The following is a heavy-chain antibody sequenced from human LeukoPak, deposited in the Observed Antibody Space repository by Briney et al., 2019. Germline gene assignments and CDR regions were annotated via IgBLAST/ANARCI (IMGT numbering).Heavy chain of an antibody. CDR1: GFTFSSYS. CDR2: ISSSSSYI. J-gene: IGHJ4*02. CDR3: ARDRSGWYYFDQ. Sequence: PGGSLRLSCAASGFTFSSYSMNWVRQAPGKGLEWVSSISSSSSYIYYADSVKGRFTISRDNAKNSLYLQMNSLRAEDTAVYYCARDRSGWYYFDQWGQGTLVTVSS. V-gene: IGHV3-21*01. D-gene: IGHD6-19*01.